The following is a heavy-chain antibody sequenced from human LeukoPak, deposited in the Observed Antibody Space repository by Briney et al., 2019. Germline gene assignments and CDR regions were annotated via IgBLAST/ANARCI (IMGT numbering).Heavy chain of an antibody. D-gene: IGHD4-23*01. V-gene: IGHV5-51*01. CDR2: IYPGDSDT. J-gene: IGHJ3*02. CDR3: ARSRGTTVVTDAFDI. Sequence: GESLKISCKGSGYSFTSYWIGWVRQMPGKGLEWMGIIYPGDSDTRYSPSSQGQVTISADKSISTAYLQWSSLKASDTAMYYCARSRGTTVVTDAFDIWGQGTMVTVSS. CDR1: GYSFTSYW.